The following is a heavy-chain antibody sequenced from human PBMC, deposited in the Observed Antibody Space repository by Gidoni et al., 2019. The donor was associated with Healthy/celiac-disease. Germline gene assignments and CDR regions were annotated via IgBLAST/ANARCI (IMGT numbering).Heavy chain of an antibody. Sequence: QVQLQQWGAGLLKPSETLSLTCAVYGRSFSGYYWGWIRQPPGKGLEWIGEINHSGSTNYNPSLKSRVTISVDTSKNQFSLKLSSVTAADTAVYYCARVGRIAAAGAFDYWGQGTLVTVSS. CDR3: ARVGRIAAAGAFDY. CDR2: INHSGST. V-gene: IGHV4-34*01. J-gene: IGHJ4*02. D-gene: IGHD6-13*01. CDR1: GRSFSGYY.